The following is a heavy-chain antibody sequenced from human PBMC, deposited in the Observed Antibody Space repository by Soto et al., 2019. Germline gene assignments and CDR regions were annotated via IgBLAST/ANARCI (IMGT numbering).Heavy chain of an antibody. V-gene: IGHV1-69*13. CDR3: ARATIVVVPAAMNWFDP. CDR2: IIPIFGTA. CDR1: GGTFSSYA. J-gene: IGHJ5*02. Sequence: ASVKVSCKASGGTFSSYAISWVRQAPGQGLEWMGGIIPIFGTANYAQKFQGRVTITADESTSTAYMELSSLRSEDTAVYYCARATIVVVPAAMNWFDPWGQGTLVTVSS. D-gene: IGHD2-2*01.